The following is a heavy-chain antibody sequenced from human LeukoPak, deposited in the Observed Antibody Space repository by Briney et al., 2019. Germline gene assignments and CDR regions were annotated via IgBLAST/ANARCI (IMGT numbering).Heavy chain of an antibody. Sequence: GGSLRLSCAASGFTFSSYWMHWVRQAPGKGLVWVSRINSDGSSTSYADSVKGRFTISRDNAKNTLYLQMNSLRAEDTAVYYCARGIYDFWSGSPASGMDVWGQGTTVTVSS. CDR2: INSDGSST. CDR1: GFTFSSYW. J-gene: IGHJ6*02. D-gene: IGHD3-3*01. CDR3: ARGIYDFWSGSPASGMDV. V-gene: IGHV3-74*01.